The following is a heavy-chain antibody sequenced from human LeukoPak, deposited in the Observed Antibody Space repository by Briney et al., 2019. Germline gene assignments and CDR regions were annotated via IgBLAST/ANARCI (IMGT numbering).Heavy chain of an antibody. D-gene: IGHD2/OR15-2a*01. CDR2: ISGSGGST. V-gene: IGHV3-23*01. CDR1: GFTFSSYA. J-gene: IGHJ4*02. CDR3: AISTSNKDFDY. Sequence: GGSLRLSCAASGFTFSSYAMSWVRQAPGKGLEWVSAISGSGGSTYYADSVKGRFTISRDNSRNTLSLQMNSLRVEDTALYYCAISTSNKDFDYWGQGTLVSVSS.